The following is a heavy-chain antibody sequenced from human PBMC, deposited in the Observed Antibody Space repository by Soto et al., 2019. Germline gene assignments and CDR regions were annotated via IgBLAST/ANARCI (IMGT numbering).Heavy chain of an antibody. CDR2: ISASGAYT. D-gene: IGHD6-6*01. V-gene: IGHV3-23*01. J-gene: IGHJ4*02. CDR3: AKEVIAARPYYFDH. CDR1: GFTFNNYA. Sequence: GALRLSCAASGFTFNNYAVSWARQTPGKGLEWVATISASGAYTFYADSVKGRFTIPRDNSQNTLFLHMRSLRAGDTATYYCAKEVIAARPYYFDHWGQGTLVTVSS.